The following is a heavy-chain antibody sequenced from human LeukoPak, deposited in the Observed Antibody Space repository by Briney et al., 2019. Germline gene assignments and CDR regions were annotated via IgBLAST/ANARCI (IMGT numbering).Heavy chain of an antibody. D-gene: IGHD5-24*01. Sequence: QTGGSLRLSCAASGFIFSSYWMSWVRQAPGKGLEWVANIKQDGSEKSYVDSVKGRFTISRDNAKNSLYLQMNSLRAEDTAVYSCARVRGGYNFGYWGQGTLVTVSS. CDR1: GFIFSSYW. CDR2: IKQDGSEK. V-gene: IGHV3-7*04. CDR3: ARVRGGYNFGY. J-gene: IGHJ4*02.